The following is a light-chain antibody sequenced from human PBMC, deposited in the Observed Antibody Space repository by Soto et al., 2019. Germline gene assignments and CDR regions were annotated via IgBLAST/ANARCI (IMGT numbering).Light chain of an antibody. CDR2: GAS. J-gene: IGKJ4*01. CDR3: QQYNDWSPLT. CDR1: QSVSNN. Sequence: EIVMTQSPATLSVSPGERATLSCRASQSVSNNLVWYQQKPGQAPRLLIYGASTRVPGIPARFSGSGSGTEFTLTISSLQSEDFAVYYCQQYNDWSPLTFGGGTKVDIK. V-gene: IGKV3-15*01.